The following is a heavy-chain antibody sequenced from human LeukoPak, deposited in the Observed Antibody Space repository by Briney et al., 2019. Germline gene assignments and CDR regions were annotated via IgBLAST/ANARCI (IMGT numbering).Heavy chain of an antibody. V-gene: IGHV1-69*13. CDR1: GGTFSSYA. Sequence: SVKVSCKASGGTFSSYAISWVRQAPGQGLEWMGGIIPIFGTANYAQKFQGRVTITADESTSTAYMELSSLRSEDTAVYYCATGRITIFGVVTNDAFDIWGQGTMVTAPS. D-gene: IGHD3-3*01. J-gene: IGHJ3*02. CDR3: ATGRITIFGVVTNDAFDI. CDR2: IIPIFGTA.